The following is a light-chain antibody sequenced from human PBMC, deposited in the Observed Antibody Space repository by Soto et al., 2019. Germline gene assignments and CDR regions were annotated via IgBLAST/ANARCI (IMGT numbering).Light chain of an antibody. Sequence: QSALTQPASVSGSPGQSITISCTGTSSDVGAYNYVSWYQQHPGKAPKLMIYDVSNRPSRVSNRFSGSKSGNTASLTISGLQAEDEADYYCSSYASSSTLVFGGGTKVTVL. V-gene: IGLV2-14*03. CDR2: DVS. CDR3: SSYASSSTLV. J-gene: IGLJ2*01. CDR1: SSDVGAYNY.